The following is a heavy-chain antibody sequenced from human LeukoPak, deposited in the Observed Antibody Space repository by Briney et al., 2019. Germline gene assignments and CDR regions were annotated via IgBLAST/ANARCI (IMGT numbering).Heavy chain of an antibody. D-gene: IGHD2-2*01. CDR1: GGSTSSSSYY. CDR2: VYYSGST. V-gene: IGHV4-39*01. Sequence: SETLSLTCTVSGGSTSSSSYYWGWIRQPPGKGLEWIGSVYYSGSTYYNPSLKSRVTISVDTSKNQFSLKLSSVTAADTAVYYCARQLGYCSSTSCYADKVVYWGQGTLVTVSS. J-gene: IGHJ4*02. CDR3: ARQLGYCSSTSCYADKVVY.